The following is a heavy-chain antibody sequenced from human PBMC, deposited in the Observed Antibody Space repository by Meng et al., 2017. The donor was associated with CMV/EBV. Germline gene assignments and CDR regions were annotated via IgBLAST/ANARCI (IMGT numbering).Heavy chain of an antibody. J-gene: IGHJ4*02. Sequence: ISSSNWWSWVRQPPGKGLEWIGEIYHSGSTNYNPSLKSRVTISVDKSKNQFSLKLSSVTAADTAVYYCARLTYDSGSYYPAVGFDYWGQGTLVTVSS. CDR2: IYHSGST. CDR1: ISSSNW. D-gene: IGHD3-10*01. CDR3: ARLTYDSGSYYPAVGFDY. V-gene: IGHV4-4*02.